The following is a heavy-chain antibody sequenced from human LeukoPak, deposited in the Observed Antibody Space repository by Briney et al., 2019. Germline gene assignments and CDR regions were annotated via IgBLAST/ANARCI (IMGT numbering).Heavy chain of an antibody. D-gene: IGHD3-10*01. CDR3: ARDLGLRGVTNWFDT. J-gene: IGHJ5*02. CDR2: IDPSGGST. V-gene: IGHV1-46*01. Sequence: ASVKVSCKASAYTFSSYLVHWVRQAPGQGLEWMGLIDPSGGSTDYAQKFQGRVTMTRDTSTSTVYMELSSLRPEDTALYYCARDLGLRGVTNWFDTWGQGTLVTVSS. CDR1: AYTFSSYL.